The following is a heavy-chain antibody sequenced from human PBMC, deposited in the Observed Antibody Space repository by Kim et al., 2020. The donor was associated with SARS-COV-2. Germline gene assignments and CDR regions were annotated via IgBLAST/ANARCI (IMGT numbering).Heavy chain of an antibody. V-gene: IGHV3-11*04. D-gene: IGHD3-10*01. J-gene: IGHJ4*02. CDR3: ARVGRVWFGEVYFDY. Sequence: KYRITISRDNAKNSLDLQMSGLRAEDTAVYYCARVGRVWFGEVYFDYWGQGTLVTVSS.